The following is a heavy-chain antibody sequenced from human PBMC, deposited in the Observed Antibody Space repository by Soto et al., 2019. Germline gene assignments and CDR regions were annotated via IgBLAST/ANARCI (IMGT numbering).Heavy chain of an antibody. D-gene: IGHD2-8*01. Sequence: GGSLRLSCAASGFTLSDYYMSWIRQAPGKGLEWVSAISGSGGSTYYADSVKGRFTISRDNSKNTLYLQMNSLRAEDTAVYYCAKGLRPDRNCTNGVCYEYFQHWGQGTLVTVSS. CDR2: ISGSGGST. CDR1: GFTLSDYY. J-gene: IGHJ1*01. V-gene: IGHV3-23*01. CDR3: AKGLRPDRNCTNGVCYEYFQH.